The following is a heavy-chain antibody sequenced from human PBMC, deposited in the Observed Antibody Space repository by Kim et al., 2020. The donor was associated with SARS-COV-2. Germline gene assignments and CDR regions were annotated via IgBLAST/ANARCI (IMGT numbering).Heavy chain of an antibody. CDR2: ISWNSGSI. Sequence: GGSLRLSCAASGFTFDDYAMHWVRQAPGKGLEWVSGISWNSGSIGYADSVKGRFTISRDNAKNSLYLQMNSLRAEDTALYYCAKVISGIAVAGTSAFDIWGQGTMVTVSS. CDR3: AKVISGIAVAGTSAFDI. J-gene: IGHJ3*02. CDR1: GFTFDDYA. D-gene: IGHD6-19*01. V-gene: IGHV3-9*01.